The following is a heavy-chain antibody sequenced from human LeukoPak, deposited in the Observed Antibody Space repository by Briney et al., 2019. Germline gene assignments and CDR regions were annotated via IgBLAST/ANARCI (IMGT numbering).Heavy chain of an antibody. Sequence: KSSETLSLTCTVSGGSISSSSYYWGWIRQPPGKGLEWIGSIYYSGSTYYNPSLKSRVTISVDTSKNQFSLKLSSVTAADTAVYYCARGDYCAGDCYYLWGQGTLVTVSS. V-gene: IGHV4-39*07. CDR1: GGSISSSSYY. J-gene: IGHJ5*02. CDR2: IYYSGST. CDR3: ARGDYCAGDCYYL. D-gene: IGHD2-21*02.